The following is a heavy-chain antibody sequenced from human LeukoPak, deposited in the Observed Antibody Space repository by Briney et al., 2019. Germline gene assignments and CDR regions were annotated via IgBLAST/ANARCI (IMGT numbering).Heavy chain of an antibody. Sequence: SVKVSCKASGDTFSSYAISWVRQAPGQGLEWMGGIIPIFGTANYAQKFQGRVTITTDESTSTAYMELSSLRSEDTAVYYCARGVLWFGELESYYYMDVWGKGTTVTVSS. J-gene: IGHJ6*03. CDR1: GDTFSSYA. V-gene: IGHV1-69*05. D-gene: IGHD3-10*01. CDR3: ARGVLWFGELESYYYMDV. CDR2: IIPIFGTA.